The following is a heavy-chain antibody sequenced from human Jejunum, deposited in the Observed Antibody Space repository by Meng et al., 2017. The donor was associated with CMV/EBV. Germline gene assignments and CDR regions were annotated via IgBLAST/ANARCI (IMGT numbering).Heavy chain of an antibody. CDR1: GFSRSTSEVG. CDR3: ALFTRSWFDP. V-gene: IGHV2-5*02. Sequence: QTHLKLVAPTLVMPPPTRTLTCTFSGFSRSTSEVGVGWIRQHPGKALEWLAVIYWDDDKRYSPSLKSRLTITKDTSKNQVVLTLTNMDPVDTATYYCALFTRSWFDPWGQGTLVTVSS. CDR2: IYWDDDK. J-gene: IGHJ5*02. D-gene: IGHD2-2*01.